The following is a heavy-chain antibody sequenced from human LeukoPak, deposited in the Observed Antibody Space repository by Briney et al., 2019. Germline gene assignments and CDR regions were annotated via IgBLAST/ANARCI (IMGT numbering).Heavy chain of an antibody. CDR2: IIPILGIA. Sequence: SVKISCKASGGPFCSYAISWVRQAPGQRLEWMGMIIPILGIANYAQKFQGRVTITADKSTITDYMEIGSLRSEDTAVYYCAAHTKGPYYDGMDVWGQGTTVTVSS. V-gene: IGHV1-69*04. CDR3: AAHTKGPYYDGMDV. CDR1: GGPFCSYA. J-gene: IGHJ6*02.